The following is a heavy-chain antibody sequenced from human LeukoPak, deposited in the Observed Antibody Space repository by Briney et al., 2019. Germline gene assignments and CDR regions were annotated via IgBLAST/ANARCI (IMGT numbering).Heavy chain of an antibody. CDR3: VRHSRVVAFDY. V-gene: IGHV4-39*01. D-gene: IGHD2-15*01. J-gene: IGHJ4*02. Sequence: SETLSLTCNVSGGSIRRTTYYWAWIRQPPGTGLEWIGSIYYDGNTYYNPSLKSRVTISEDTSKNQVSLELSSVTAADTAVYYCVRHSRVVAFDYWGQGNLVTVSS. CDR1: GGSIRRTTYY. CDR2: IYYDGNT.